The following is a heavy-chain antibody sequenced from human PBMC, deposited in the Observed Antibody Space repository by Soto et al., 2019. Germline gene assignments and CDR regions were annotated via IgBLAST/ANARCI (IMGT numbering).Heavy chain of an antibody. V-gene: IGHV3-9*01. CDR1: GFTFDDYA. CDR2: ISWNSGSI. CDR3: ARDSHIVASGGIDY. Sequence: GGSLRLSCAASGFTFDDYAMHWVRQAPGKGLEWVSGISWNSGSIGYADSVKDRFTISRDNAKNSLYLQMNSLRAEDTAVYYCARDSHIVASGGIDYWGQGTLVTVSS. D-gene: IGHD5-12*01. J-gene: IGHJ4*02.